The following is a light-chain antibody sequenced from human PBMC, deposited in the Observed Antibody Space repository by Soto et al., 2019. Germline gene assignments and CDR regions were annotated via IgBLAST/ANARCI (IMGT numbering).Light chain of an antibody. CDR3: QQYDNLPLWALT. Sequence: DIQMTQSPSSLSASVGDRVTITCQASQDISNYLNWYQQKPGKAPKLLIYDASNLETGVPSRFSGSGSGTDFTFTISSLQPEDIATYYCQQYDNLPLWALTFGGGTKVEIK. CDR1: QDISNY. CDR2: DAS. V-gene: IGKV1-33*01. J-gene: IGKJ4*01.